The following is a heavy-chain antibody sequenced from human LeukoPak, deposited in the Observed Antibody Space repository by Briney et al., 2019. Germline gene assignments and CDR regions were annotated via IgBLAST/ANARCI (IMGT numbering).Heavy chain of an antibody. Sequence: PGGSLRLSCAPSGFTFTAYWMHWVRHAPGNGQVWVSRVKDDGSTTAYADSVKGRFTISRDNTRNILYLVMNSLRVEDTTVYYCARDLNCLLFDYWGQGGLVTVSS. D-gene: IGHD3/OR15-3a*01. V-gene: IGHV3-74*01. J-gene: IGHJ4*02. CDR1: GFTFTAYW. CDR3: ARDLNCLLFDY. CDR2: VKDDGSTT.